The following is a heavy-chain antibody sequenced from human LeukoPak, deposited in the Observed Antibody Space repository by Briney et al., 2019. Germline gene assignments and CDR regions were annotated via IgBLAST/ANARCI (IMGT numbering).Heavy chain of an antibody. V-gene: IGHV4-61*02. D-gene: IGHD5-18*01. J-gene: IGHJ4*02. CDR3: AREAQRGWLPFDY. Sequence: SETLSLTCTASGGSISSGSYYWSWIRQPAGKGLEWIGRIYTSGSTNYNPSLKSRVTISVDTSKNQFSLKLSSVTAADTAVYYCAREAQRGWLPFDYWGQGTLVTVSS. CDR2: IYTSGST. CDR1: GGSISSGSYY.